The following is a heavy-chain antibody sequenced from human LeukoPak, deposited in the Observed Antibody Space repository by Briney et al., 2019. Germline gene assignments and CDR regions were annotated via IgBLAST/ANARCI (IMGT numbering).Heavy chain of an antibody. CDR3: AGRPTGYSSGYIH. Sequence: GGSLRLSCVASGITFSNYAVSWVRQAPEKGLDWVSVTSGSAHKIRYADSVKGRFTISRDNSENIVYLQMNNLRVEDTAVYYCAGRPTGYSSGYIHWGQGTLVTVSS. V-gene: IGHV3-23*01. D-gene: IGHD5-18*01. J-gene: IGHJ4*02. CDR1: GITFSNYA. CDR2: TSGSAHKI.